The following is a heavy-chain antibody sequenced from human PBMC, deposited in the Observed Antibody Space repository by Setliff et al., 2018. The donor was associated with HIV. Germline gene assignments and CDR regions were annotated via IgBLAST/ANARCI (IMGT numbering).Heavy chain of an antibody. CDR1: GGSIASSTHY. V-gene: IGHV4-39*01. Sequence: SETLSLTCTVSGGSIASSTHYWAWIRQPPGKGLEWIGSVYYNGTTDHNPSLKSRVTISVDTSNQQFSLKLSSVTAADTAVYYCARHEGYNDFLTGYFRYKWYDPWGQGTLVTVSS. D-gene: IGHD3-9*01. J-gene: IGHJ5*02. CDR2: VYYNGTT. CDR3: ARHEGYNDFLTGYFRYKWYDP.